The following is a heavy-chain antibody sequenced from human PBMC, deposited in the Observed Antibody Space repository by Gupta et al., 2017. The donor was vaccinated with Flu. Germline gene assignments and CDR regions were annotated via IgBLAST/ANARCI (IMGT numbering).Heavy chain of an antibody. CDR2: ISSSGSTI. J-gene: IGHJ3*02. D-gene: IGHD3-10*01. CDR1: GFLFSSYE. CDR3: ARGLVWYGSGSDAFDI. Sequence: EVQLVESGGGLVQPGGSLRLPCAASGFLFSSYEMTGVRQAPGKGLEWVSYISSSGSTIYYADSVKCRFTISRDNAKNSLYLQMNSLRAEDTAVYYCARGLVWYGSGSDAFDICGQGTMVTVSS. V-gene: IGHV3-48*03.